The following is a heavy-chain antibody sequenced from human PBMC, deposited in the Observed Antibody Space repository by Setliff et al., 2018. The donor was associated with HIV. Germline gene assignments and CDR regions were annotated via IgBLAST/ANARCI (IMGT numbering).Heavy chain of an antibody. Sequence: SVKVSCKASEDTFNSYTIHWVRQTPGQGIEWMGRTIPVLSMSNFALKFQGRGSIFADKSTSTAYLGLNGLTSEDTAIYYCATSFGSGVAPFDKWGQGTLVTVSS. J-gene: IGHJ4*02. CDR3: ATSFGSGVAPFDK. D-gene: IGHD3-10*01. CDR1: EDTFNSYT. V-gene: IGHV1-69*02. CDR2: TIPVLSMS.